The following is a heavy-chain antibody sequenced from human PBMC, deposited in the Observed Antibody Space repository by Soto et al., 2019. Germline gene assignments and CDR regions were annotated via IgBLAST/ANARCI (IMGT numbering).Heavy chain of an antibody. V-gene: IGHV4-30-2*01. CDR2: IYHSGST. Sequence: PSETLSLTCAVSGGSISSGGYSWSWIRQPPGKGLEWIGYIYHSGSTYYNPSLKSRVTISVDRFKNQFSLKLSSVTAADTAVYYCARGPLYSSGWAFDYWGQGTLVTVSS. CDR1: GGSISSGGYS. CDR3: ARGPLYSSGWAFDY. D-gene: IGHD6-19*01. J-gene: IGHJ4*02.